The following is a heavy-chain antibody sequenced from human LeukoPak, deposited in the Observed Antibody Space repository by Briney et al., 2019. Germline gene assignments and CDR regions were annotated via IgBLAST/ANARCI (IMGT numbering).Heavy chain of an antibody. D-gene: IGHD3-22*01. J-gene: IGHJ4*02. Sequence: ASVKVSCKVSGYTLTELSMHWVRQAPGKGLEWMGGFDPEDGETIYAQKFQGRVTMTEDASTDTAYMELSSLRSEDTAVYYCATRPLGGYYYVDYWGQGTLVTVSS. V-gene: IGHV1-24*01. CDR1: GYTLTELS. CDR2: FDPEDGET. CDR3: ATRPLGGYYYVDY.